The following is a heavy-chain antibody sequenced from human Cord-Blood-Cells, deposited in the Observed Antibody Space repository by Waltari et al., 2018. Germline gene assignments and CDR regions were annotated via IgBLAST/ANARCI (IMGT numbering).Heavy chain of an antibody. CDR1: GYTLPSYY. D-gene: IGHD3-3*01. CDR2: INPSGGST. V-gene: IGHV1-46*01. J-gene: IGHJ4*02. Sequence: QVQLVQSGAEVKMPGASVKVSCTASGYTLPSYYMHWVRQAPAQGLEWMGIINPSGGSTSYAQKFQGRVTMTRDTSTSTVYMELSSLRSEDTAVYYCARAAYYDFWSGYYEDYWGQGTLVTVSS. CDR3: ARAAYYDFWSGYYEDY.